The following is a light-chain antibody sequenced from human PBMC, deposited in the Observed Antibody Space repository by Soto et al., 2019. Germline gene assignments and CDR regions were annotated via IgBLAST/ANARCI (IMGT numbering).Light chain of an antibody. V-gene: IGKV3-15*01. CDR1: QSVSSN. J-gene: IGKJ5*01. Sequence: ELVMTQSPATLSVSPGEKATLSCRASQSVSSNLAWYQQKPGQAPRLLIYGASTRATDIPARFSGSGSGTEFTLTISSLQSEDFAVYYCQQYNNWPLTFGQGTRLEIK. CDR3: QQYNNWPLT. CDR2: GAS.